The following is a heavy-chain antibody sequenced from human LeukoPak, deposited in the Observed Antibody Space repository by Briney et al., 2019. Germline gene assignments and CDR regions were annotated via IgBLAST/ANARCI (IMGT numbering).Heavy chain of an antibody. D-gene: IGHD3-3*01. CDR1: GGSISSSSYH. Sequence: PSETLYLTCTVSGGSISSSSYHWGWIRQPPGNGLEWIGTIYYSGHTYYNPSLKSRVTIFVDTSQNQFSLKLSSVTAADTAVYYCARHRRDHDFWSGSNPTDYYYYMYVWGKGTSVTVSS. CDR2: IYYSGHT. J-gene: IGHJ6*03. CDR3: ARHRRDHDFWSGSNPTDYYYYMYV. V-gene: IGHV4-39*01.